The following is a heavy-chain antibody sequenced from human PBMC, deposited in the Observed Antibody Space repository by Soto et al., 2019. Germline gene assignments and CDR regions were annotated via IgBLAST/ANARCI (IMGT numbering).Heavy chain of an antibody. CDR1: GFTFSSYV. CDR2: ISGDGGAT. D-gene: IGHD1-1*01. CDR3: ANRLPTTENWHFDL. V-gene: IGHV3-23*01. J-gene: IGHJ2*01. Sequence: EVQLLESGGGLVQPGGSLRLSCAASGFTFSSYVMSWVRQAPGKGLEWVSSISGDGGATYYADSVKGRFTISRDNPKNTLYLQMTSLRAEDTAVYYCANRLPTTENWHFDLWGRGTLVTVSS.